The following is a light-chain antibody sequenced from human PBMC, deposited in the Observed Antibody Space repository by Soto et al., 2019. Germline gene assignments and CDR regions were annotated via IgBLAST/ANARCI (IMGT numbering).Light chain of an antibody. CDR2: GAS. Sequence: EIVLTQSPGTLSLSPGERATLSCRASQSVSSSYLAWYQQKPGQAPRLLIYGASSRDTGIPDRFSGSGSETDFTLIISRLEPEDFAVDYCQQYGTSPFTFGPGTKVDIK. V-gene: IGKV3-20*01. CDR3: QQYGTSPFT. J-gene: IGKJ3*01. CDR1: QSVSSSY.